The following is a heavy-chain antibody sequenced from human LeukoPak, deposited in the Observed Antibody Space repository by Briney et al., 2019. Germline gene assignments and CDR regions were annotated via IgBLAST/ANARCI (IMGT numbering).Heavy chain of an antibody. V-gene: IGHV4-39*01. CDR1: GGSISSSSGYY. CDR2: ISYSGTT. Sequence: SETLSLTCTVSGGSISSSSGYYWGWIRQPPGKGLEWIGRISYSGTTYYNPSLKSRVTIFEDTSKNQFSLKLSSVTAADTAVYYCARLLRRDNWFEPWGQGTLVTVSS. D-gene: IGHD2/OR15-2a*01. CDR3: ARLLRRDNWFEP. J-gene: IGHJ5*02.